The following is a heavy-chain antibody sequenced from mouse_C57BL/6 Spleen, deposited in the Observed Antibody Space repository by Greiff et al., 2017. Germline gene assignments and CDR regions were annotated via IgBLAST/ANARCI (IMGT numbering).Heavy chain of an antibody. J-gene: IGHJ4*01. D-gene: IGHD1-1*01. CDR3: ARGGTTVVRYAMDY. CDR1: GYTFTDYY. V-gene: IGHV1-19*01. CDR2: INPYNGGT. Sequence: EVQVVESGPVLVKPGASVKMSCKASGYTFTDYYMNWVKQSHGKSLEWIGVINPYNGGTSYNQKFKGKATLTVDKSSSTAYMELNSLTSEDSAVYYCARGGTTVVRYAMDYWGQGTSVTVSS.